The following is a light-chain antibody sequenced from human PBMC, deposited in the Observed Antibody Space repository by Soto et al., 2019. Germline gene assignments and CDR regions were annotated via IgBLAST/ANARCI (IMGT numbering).Light chain of an antibody. V-gene: IGKV3-20*01. Sequence: EIVLTQSPGTLSLSPGERATLSCRASQSVSTNYLAWYQQKPGQAPWLLIYGAFNRAGGVPDRFSGGVSGTDFTLTISRLEHEDFEVYYCQQYGSSHRTLGQGTKVDIK. CDR3: QQYGSSHRT. CDR1: QSVSTNY. J-gene: IGKJ1*01. CDR2: GAF.